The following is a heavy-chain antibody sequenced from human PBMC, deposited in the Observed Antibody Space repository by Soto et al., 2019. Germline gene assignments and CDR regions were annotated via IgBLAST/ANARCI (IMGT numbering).Heavy chain of an antibody. V-gene: IGHV6-1*01. CDR3: AREWNDPYYYYYYGMDV. Sequence: SQTLSLTCAISVDSVSSNSAAWNWIRQSPSRGLEWLGRTYYRSKWYNDYAVSVKSRITINPDTSKNQFSLQLNSVTPEDTAVYYCAREWNDPYYYYYYGMDVWGHGTTVTVSS. CDR1: VDSVSSNSAA. CDR2: TYYRSKWYN. J-gene: IGHJ6*02. D-gene: IGHD1-1*01.